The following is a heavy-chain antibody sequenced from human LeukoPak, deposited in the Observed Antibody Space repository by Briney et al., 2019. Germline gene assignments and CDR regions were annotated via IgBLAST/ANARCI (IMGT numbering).Heavy chain of an antibody. Sequence: ASVKVSCKASGYTFTGYALNWVRQAPGQGLEWMGWINTNVGTPAYAQGFTGRFVFSLDTSVSTAYLQITSLKAEDTAVYYCARERISRNAFDIWGQGTMVTVSS. V-gene: IGHV7-4-1*02. CDR1: GYTFTGYA. J-gene: IGHJ3*02. D-gene: IGHD2-2*01. CDR2: INTNVGTP. CDR3: ARERISRNAFDI.